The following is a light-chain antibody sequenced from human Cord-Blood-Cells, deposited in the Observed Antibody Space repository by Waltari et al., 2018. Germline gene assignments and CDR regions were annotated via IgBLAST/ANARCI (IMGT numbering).Light chain of an antibody. CDR3: QQYNNWPYT. V-gene: IGKV3-15*01. CDR2: GAS. J-gene: IGKJ2*01. Sequence: LSASVGDRVTITCRASQSVSSNLAWYQQKPGQAPRLLIYGASTRATGIPARFSGSGSGTEFTLTISSLQSEDFAVYYCQQYNNWPYTFGQGTKLEIK. CDR1: QSVSSN.